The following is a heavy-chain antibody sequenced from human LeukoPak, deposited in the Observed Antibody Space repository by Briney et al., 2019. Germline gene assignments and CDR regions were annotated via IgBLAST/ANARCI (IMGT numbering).Heavy chain of an antibody. V-gene: IGHV3-53*01. CDR1: GITVSDSD. CDR3: ARDPVPEF. J-gene: IGHJ3*01. Sequence: GGSLRLSCAVSGITVSDSDMNWVRQVPGKGLECVSVISSGGSTDYIDSVKGRFTISRDDFKNTLYLQMNSLRADDTAVYYCARDPVPEFWGQGTMVTVFS. CDR2: ISSGGST. D-gene: IGHD1-14*01.